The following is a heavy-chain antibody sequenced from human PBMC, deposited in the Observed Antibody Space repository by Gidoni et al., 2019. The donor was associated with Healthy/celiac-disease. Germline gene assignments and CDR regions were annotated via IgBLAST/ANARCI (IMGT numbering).Heavy chain of an antibody. V-gene: IGHV3-15*01. CDR3: TTEYYYDSSGQVYFDY. CDR1: GFTFRTAW. CDR2: IKSKTDGGTT. J-gene: IGHJ4*02. Sequence: EVQLVESGGGLVKPGGSLRLSCAASGFTFRTAWLSWVRQAPGKGLEWVGRIKSKTDGGTTDYAAPVKGRFTISRDDSKNTLYLQMNSLKTEDTAVYYCTTEYYYDSSGQVYFDYWGQGTLVTVSS. D-gene: IGHD3-22*01.